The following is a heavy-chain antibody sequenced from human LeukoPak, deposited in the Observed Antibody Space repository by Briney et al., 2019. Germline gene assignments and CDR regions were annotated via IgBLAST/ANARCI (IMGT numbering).Heavy chain of an antibody. J-gene: IGHJ6*02. CDR1: GGTFSSYA. D-gene: IGHD6-13*01. CDR3: ARRTRQQLVPYYYYYGMDV. Sequence: ASVKVSFKASGGTFSSYAISWVRQAPGQGLEWMGGIIPIFGTANYAQKFQGRVTITADESTSTAYTELSSLRSEDTAVYYCARRTRQQLVPYYYYYGMDVWGQGTTVTVSS. CDR2: IIPIFGTA. V-gene: IGHV1-69*13.